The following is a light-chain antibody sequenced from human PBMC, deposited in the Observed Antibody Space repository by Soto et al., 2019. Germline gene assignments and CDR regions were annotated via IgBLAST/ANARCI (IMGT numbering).Light chain of an antibody. Sequence: DVVMTQSPLSLPVTLGQPASISCRSSQSLVYSDGNTFLNWFQQRPGQSPRRLIYKVSNRDSGVPDRFSGSGSGANFTLKNSSVEDEDVGDHYCCKQGSHWPPTFGQGTKVEIK. V-gene: IGKV2-30*01. CDR3: KQGSHWPPT. CDR1: QSLVYSDGNTF. J-gene: IGKJ1*01. CDR2: KVS.